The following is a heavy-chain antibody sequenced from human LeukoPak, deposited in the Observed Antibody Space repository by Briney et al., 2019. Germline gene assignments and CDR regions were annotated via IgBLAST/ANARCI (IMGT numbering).Heavy chain of an antibody. J-gene: IGHJ5*02. Sequence: SETLSLTCAVYGGSFSGYYWSWIRQLPGKGLEWIGEINHSGSTNYNPSLKSRVTISVDTSKNQFSLKLSSVTAADTAVYYCARHNIPGFDPWGQGTLVTVSS. CDR1: GGSFSGYY. V-gene: IGHV4-34*01. CDR3: ARHNIPGFDP. CDR2: INHSGST. D-gene: IGHD1-14*01.